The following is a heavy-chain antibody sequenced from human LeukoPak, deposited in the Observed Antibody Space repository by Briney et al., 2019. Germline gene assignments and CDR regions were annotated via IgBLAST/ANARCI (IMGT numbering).Heavy chain of an antibody. Sequence: SGGSLRLSCAASGFTFSSYGMHWVRQAPGKGLEWVAVIAYDGSKKYYADSVKGRFTLSRDNSKNTLYLQMNSLRAEDTAVYYCAKELGGYGGNLWPDYWGQGTLVTVSS. V-gene: IGHV3-30*18. D-gene: IGHD4-23*01. CDR3: AKELGGYGGNLWPDY. CDR1: GFTFSSYG. J-gene: IGHJ4*02. CDR2: IAYDGSKK.